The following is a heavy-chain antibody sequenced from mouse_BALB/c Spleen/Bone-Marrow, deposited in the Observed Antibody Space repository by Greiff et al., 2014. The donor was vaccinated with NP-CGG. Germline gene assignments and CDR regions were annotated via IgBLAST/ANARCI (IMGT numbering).Heavy chain of an antibody. J-gene: IGHJ3*01. CDR3: ARMGRRGSWFAY. V-gene: IGHV5-9-4*01. CDR1: GFTFSSYA. D-gene: IGHD4-1*01. Sequence: EVQLVESGGGLVKPGGSLKLSCAASGFTFSSYAMSWVRQSPEKRLEWVAEISSGGSYTYYPDTVTGRFTISRDNAKNTLYLEMSSLRSEDTAMYYCARMGRRGSWFAYWGQGTLVTVSA. CDR2: ISSGGSYT.